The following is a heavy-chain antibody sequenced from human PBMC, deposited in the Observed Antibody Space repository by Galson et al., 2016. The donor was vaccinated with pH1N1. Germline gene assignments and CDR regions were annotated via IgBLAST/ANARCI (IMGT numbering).Heavy chain of an antibody. CDR2: ILPISGDT. Sequence: SVKVSCKASGYTFTDYYIHWVRQAPGQGLEWMGLILPISGDTNFAKKFQGRVTMTRDTSISTAYMELTRLTSDDTAVYFCARELRGGSFDVWGQGTVVTVSS. CDR1: GYTFTDYY. D-gene: IGHD2-15*01. V-gene: IGHV1-2*02. J-gene: IGHJ3*01. CDR3: ARELRGGSFDV.